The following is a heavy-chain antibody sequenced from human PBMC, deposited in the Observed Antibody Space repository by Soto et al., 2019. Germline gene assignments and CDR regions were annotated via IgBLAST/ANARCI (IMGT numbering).Heavy chain of an antibody. J-gene: IGHJ4*02. V-gene: IGHV4-61*01. CDR1: GGSVSSGSYY. Sequence: SETLSLTCTVSGGSVSSGSYYWSWIRQPPGKGLEWIGYIYYSGSTNYNPSLKSRVTISVDTSKNQFSLKLSSVTAADTAVYYCARGASRSYYYDSSGPAHDYWAREPWSPSPQ. CDR2: IYYSGST. D-gene: IGHD3-22*01. CDR3: ARGASRSYYYDSSGPAHDY.